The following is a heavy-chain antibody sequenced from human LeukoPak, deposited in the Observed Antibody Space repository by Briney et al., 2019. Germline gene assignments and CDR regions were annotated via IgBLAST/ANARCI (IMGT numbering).Heavy chain of an antibody. D-gene: IGHD3-10*01. CDR3: ARAFYGLDY. V-gene: IGHV3-64*01. CDR2: ISSNGGST. CDR1: GGTFSSYA. Sequence: SCKASGGTFSSYAMHWVRQAPGKGLEYVSAISSNGGSTYYANSVKGRFTISRDNSKNTLYLQMGSLRAEDMAVYYCARAFYGLDYWGQGTLVTVSS. J-gene: IGHJ4*02.